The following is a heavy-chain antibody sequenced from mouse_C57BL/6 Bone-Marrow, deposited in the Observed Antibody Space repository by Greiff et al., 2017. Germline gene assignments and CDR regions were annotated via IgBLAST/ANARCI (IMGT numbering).Heavy chain of an antibody. Sequence: QVQLQQSGPELVKPGASVKISCKASGYAFSSSWMNWVKQRPGKGLEWIGRIYPGDGDTNYNGKFKGKATLTADKSSSTAYMQLSSLTSEDSAVYFCARSGLGRGRDYWGQGTTLTVSS. CDR3: ARSGLGRGRDY. J-gene: IGHJ2*01. D-gene: IGHD4-1*01. CDR1: GYAFSSSW. CDR2: IYPGDGDT. V-gene: IGHV1-82*01.